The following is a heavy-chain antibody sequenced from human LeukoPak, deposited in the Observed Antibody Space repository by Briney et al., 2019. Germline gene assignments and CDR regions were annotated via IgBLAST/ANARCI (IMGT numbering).Heavy chain of an antibody. J-gene: IGHJ4*02. CDR3: AKDRRRYTYGEGDFDY. D-gene: IGHD5-18*01. CDR1: GFTFSSYA. V-gene: IGHV3-23*01. Sequence: GGSLRLSCAASGFTFSSYAMSWVRQAPGKGLEWVAAISGSGGSTYYADSVKGRFTISRDNSNNTLYLQMNSLRAEDTAVYYCAKDRRRYTYGEGDFDYWGQGTLVTVSS. CDR2: ISGSGGST.